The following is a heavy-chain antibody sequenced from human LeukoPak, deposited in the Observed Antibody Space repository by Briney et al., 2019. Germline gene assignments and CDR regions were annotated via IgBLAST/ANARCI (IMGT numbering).Heavy chain of an antibody. Sequence: AAVKVSCKASGYSFTSNYIHWVRQAPGQGLEWMGMIYPRDGSTSYAQKFQGRVTVTRDTSTSTVHMELSGLRSEDTAVYYCARDQEAFDYWGQGTLVTVSS. V-gene: IGHV1-46*01. CDR2: IYPRDGST. J-gene: IGHJ4*02. CDR1: GYSFTSNY. CDR3: ARDQEAFDY.